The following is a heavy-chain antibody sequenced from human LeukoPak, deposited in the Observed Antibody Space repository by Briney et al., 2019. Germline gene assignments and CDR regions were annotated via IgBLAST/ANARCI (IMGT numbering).Heavy chain of an antibody. V-gene: IGHV3-66*04. CDR1: GLSVSASH. CDR3: GGRRASPSDSSSFYYPYDY. D-gene: IGHD6-13*01. J-gene: IGHJ4*02. Sequence: GGSLRLSCAVSGLSVSASHMAWVRQAPGKGLEWVSLIYGDGKTEYIDSVKDRFIISRDTSKNSLFLHISALRVEDTATYRCGGRRASPSDSSSFYYPYDYWGQGTPVIVSS. CDR2: IYGDGKT.